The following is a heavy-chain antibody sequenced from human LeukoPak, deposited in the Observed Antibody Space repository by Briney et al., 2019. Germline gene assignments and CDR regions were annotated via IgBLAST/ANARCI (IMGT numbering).Heavy chain of an antibody. J-gene: IGHJ4*02. CDR3: ARAGPPLTCYYDSSGYGN. CDR2: ISPSRGDT. D-gene: IGHD3-22*01. CDR1: GDTFTDYY. V-gene: IGHV1-2*02. Sequence: ASVRVSCKASGDTFTDYYIHWVRQVPGEGVEGMGWISPSRGDTKSAQKLQDRVTITRETSITTAYMELSRLRSDDTAVYYCARAGPPLTCYYDSSGYGNWGQGTLVTVSS.